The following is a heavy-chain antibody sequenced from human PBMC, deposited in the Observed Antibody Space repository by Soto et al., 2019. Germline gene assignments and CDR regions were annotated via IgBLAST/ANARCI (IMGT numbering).Heavy chain of an antibody. CDR1: GVTFSSYA. V-gene: IGHV3-23*01. CDR3: AKSGAYSYGYKAAFDI. Sequence: RLSCAASGVTFSSYAMSWFRQAPGKGLEWVSAISGRGGITYYADSLKGRFTIARDNSKNTLYLQMNSLTAEDTAVYYCAKSGAYSYGYKAAFDIWGQGTLVTVXS. D-gene: IGHD5-18*01. CDR2: ISGRGGIT. J-gene: IGHJ3*02.